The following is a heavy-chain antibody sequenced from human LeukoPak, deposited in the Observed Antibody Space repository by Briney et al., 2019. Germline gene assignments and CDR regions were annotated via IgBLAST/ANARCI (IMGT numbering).Heavy chain of an antibody. J-gene: IGHJ4*02. V-gene: IGHV4-34*01. CDR3: ARPTYCRSARCPDPQFEY. CDR2: IHHSRST. D-gene: IGHD2-21*01. Sequence: SETLSLTCPVRGDSFSIYYWSWIRQPPGKGLEWIGEIHHSRSTSYNPSLSSRVPLSVDTSKHQFSLRLTHVTVADTAGYYCARPTYCRSARCPDPQFEYWGQGTLVTVSS. CDR1: GDSFSIYY.